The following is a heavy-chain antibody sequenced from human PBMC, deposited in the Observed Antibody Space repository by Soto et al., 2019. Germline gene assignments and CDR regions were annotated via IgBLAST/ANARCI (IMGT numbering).Heavy chain of an antibody. Sequence: QVQLVESGGGLVKPGGSLRLSCAASGFTFSDYYMSWIRQAPGKGLEWISYITSNGRAMSYEDSVKGRFTISRDNAANSLYLQMNSLRVEDTAFYYCAREVSGSYSTFDSWGQGILVTVSS. CDR1: GFTFSDYY. D-gene: IGHD6-19*01. J-gene: IGHJ4*02. CDR3: AREVSGSYSTFDS. CDR2: ITSNGRAM. V-gene: IGHV3-11*01.